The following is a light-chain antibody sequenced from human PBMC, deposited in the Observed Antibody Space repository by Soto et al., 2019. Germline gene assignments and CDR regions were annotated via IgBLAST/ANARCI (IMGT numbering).Light chain of an antibody. J-gene: IGKJ5*01. Sequence: VLTPSPSTLSLSPGERATLSCRASERLSSVYLAWYQQRPGQPPRLLIYGASNRATGIPDRFSGSGSGTDFTLIINRREPEDVAFYYCQQYGGATRITFGQGTRLDI. CDR3: QQYGGATRIT. CDR2: GAS. CDR1: ERLSSVY. V-gene: IGKV3-20*01.